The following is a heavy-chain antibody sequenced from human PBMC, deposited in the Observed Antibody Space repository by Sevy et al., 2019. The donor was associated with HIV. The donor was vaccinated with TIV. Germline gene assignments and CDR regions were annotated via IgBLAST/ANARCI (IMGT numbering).Heavy chain of an antibody. Sequence: GGSLRLSCAASGFTFSSYSLNWVRQAPGKGLEWVSSISSSSSYIYYADSVKGRFTISRDNAKNSLYLQMNSLRAEDTAVYYCARAGSSSSRYYFDYWGQGTLVTVSS. D-gene: IGHD6-13*01. V-gene: IGHV3-21*01. CDR3: ARAGSSSSRYYFDY. J-gene: IGHJ4*02. CDR1: GFTFSSYS. CDR2: ISSSSSYI.